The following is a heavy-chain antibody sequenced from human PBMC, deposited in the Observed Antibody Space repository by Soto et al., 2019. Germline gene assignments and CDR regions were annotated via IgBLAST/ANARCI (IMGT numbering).Heavy chain of an antibody. CDR3: ARGPRDIVATMGWFDP. V-gene: IGHV1-69*06. CDR1: GGTFSSYA. J-gene: IGHJ5*02. Sequence: SVKVSCKASGGTFSSYAISWVRQAPGQGLEWMGGIIPIFGTANYAQKFQGRVTITADKSTGTAYMELSSPRSEDTAVYYCARGPRDIVATMGWFDPWGQGTLVTVSS. D-gene: IGHD5-12*01. CDR2: IIPIFGTA.